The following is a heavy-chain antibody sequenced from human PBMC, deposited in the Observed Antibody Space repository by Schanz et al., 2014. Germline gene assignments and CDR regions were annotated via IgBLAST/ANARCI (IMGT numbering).Heavy chain of an antibody. D-gene: IGHD5-12*01. CDR3: ARARYTGYDGSGY. CDR2: INPNSGET. Sequence: QVQLVQSGPAVKKPGASMKVSCLASGYSFTEYFLHWVRQAPGQGLEWMGWINPNSGETNYEQKFTGRVTLTSKTTISTALMGLSGLASDDTASYFCARARYTGYDGSGYWGQGTLLIVSS. CDR1: GYSFTEYF. V-gene: IGHV1-2*02. J-gene: IGHJ4*02.